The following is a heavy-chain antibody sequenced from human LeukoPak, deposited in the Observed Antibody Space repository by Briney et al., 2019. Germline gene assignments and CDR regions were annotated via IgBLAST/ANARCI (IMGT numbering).Heavy chain of an antibody. J-gene: IGHJ4*02. Sequence: GGSLRLSCAASGFIFSSYGMSWVRQAPGKGLEWVSSISGSGDSKYYADPVRGRFTISRDNSKNTLYVQMNSLRAEDTAVYYCAKETYYYDTSDYGWGQGTLVTVSS. D-gene: IGHD3-22*01. CDR3: AKETYYYDTSDYG. CDR2: ISGSGDSK. V-gene: IGHV3-23*01. CDR1: GFIFSSYG.